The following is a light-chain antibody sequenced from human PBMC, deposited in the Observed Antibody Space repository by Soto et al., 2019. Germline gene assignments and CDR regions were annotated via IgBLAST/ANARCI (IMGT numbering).Light chain of an antibody. CDR3: QQYNNWPFS. V-gene: IGKV3-15*01. CDR2: DVS. Sequence: EIVMTQPPASLSVSPGERVTLSCRAGQGVTTNFAWYQQKSGQSPRLLIYDVSTRATGVPARFSGTGSETDFTLTISGLQSEDSAVYFCQQYNNWPFSFGQGTRLEI. CDR1: QGVTTN. J-gene: IGKJ5*01.